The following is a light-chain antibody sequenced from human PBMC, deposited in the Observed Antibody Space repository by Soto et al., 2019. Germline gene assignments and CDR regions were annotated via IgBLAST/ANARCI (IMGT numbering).Light chain of an antibody. CDR1: SSDVGGYHY. Sequence: QSALTQPASVSGSPGQSITISCTGSSSDVGGYHYVSWYQQYPGEAPTLVISEVSNRPSGVSNRFSGSKSCNTASLTISGLQAEDEADYYCCSYTSGTTPLFGGGTKVTVL. CDR2: EVS. V-gene: IGLV2-14*01. J-gene: IGLJ2*01. CDR3: CSYTSGTTPL.